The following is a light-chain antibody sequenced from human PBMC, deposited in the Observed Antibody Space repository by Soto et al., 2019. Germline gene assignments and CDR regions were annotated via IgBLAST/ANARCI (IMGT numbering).Light chain of an antibody. Sequence: DLQMTQSPSSVSASVGDRVTITCRASQDISDWLAWHQQKPGEAPKLLIYAATTLHSGVPSRFSGSGSGTDFTLTISSLQPEDFAPYYCQQGHTFPLTFGGGTRVEIK. CDR3: QQGHTFPLT. CDR2: AAT. V-gene: IGKV1-12*01. CDR1: QDISDW. J-gene: IGKJ4*01.